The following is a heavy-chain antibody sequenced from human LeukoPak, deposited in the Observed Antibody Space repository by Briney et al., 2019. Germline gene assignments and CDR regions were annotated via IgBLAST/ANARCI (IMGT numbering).Heavy chain of an antibody. D-gene: IGHD3-3*01. CDR3: ARTPRFSRDYYMDV. J-gene: IGHJ6*03. CDR2: ISYDGSNK. CDR1: RFIFSSYA. V-gene: IGHV3-30-3*01. Sequence: GRSLRLSCAGSRFIFSSYAMHWVRQAPGKGLEWVAVISYDGSNKYYADSVKGRFTISRDNSKNTLYLQMDSLRTEDTAVYYCARTPRFSRDYYMDVWGKGTTVTVSS.